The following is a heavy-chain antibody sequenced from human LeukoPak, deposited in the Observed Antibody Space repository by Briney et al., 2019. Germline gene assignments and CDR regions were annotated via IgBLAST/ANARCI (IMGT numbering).Heavy chain of an antibody. CDR1: GFTFSSCA. CDR2: ISGSGGST. Sequence: QPGGSLRLSCAASGFTFSSCAMSWVRQVPGKGLEWVSAISGSGGSTYYADSVKGRFTISRDNSENTLYLQMNSLRAEDTAVYYCARRYGSGWYDYWGQGTLVTVSS. J-gene: IGHJ4*02. D-gene: IGHD6-19*01. V-gene: IGHV3-23*01. CDR3: ARRYGSGWYDY.